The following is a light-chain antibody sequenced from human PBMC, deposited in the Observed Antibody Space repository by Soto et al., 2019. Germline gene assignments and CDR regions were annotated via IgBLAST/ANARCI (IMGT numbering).Light chain of an antibody. J-gene: IGLJ2*01. CDR2: EVS. CDR1: SNDIGTYRY. V-gene: IGLV2-14*01. Sequence: QSVLTQPAFVSGSPGQSSTISCTGTSNDIGTYRYVSWYQQHPGKVPKLIIFEVSDRPSGVSHRFSGSKSGNTASLTISGIQAEDEADYYCTSYTTSSTLVFGGGTKLTVL. CDR3: TSYTTSSTLV.